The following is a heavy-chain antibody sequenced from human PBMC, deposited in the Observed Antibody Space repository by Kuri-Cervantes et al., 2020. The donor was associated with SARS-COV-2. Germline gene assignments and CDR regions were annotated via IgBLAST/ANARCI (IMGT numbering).Heavy chain of an antibody. Sequence: GESLKISCAASGFTFSSYAMHWVRQAPGKGLEWVSSISSSSSYIYYADSVKGRFTISRDNAKNSLYLQMNSLRAEDTAVYYCARGGYGSGCSCYPVYYYYYYGMDVWGQGTMVTVSS. V-gene: IGHV3-21*04. CDR3: ARGGYGSGCSCYPVYYYYYYGMDV. J-gene: IGHJ6*02. CDR2: ISSSSSYI. CDR1: GFTFSSYA. D-gene: IGHD2-15*01.